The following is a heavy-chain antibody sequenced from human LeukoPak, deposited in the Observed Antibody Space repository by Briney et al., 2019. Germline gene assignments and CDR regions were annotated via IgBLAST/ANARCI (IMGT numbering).Heavy chain of an antibody. Sequence: GESLKISCKGSGYSFTSYWIGWVRQMPGKGLEWMGIIYPGDSDTRYSPSFQGQVTISADKSISTAYLQWSSLKASDTAVHYCARHVYDSSGYYPGAFDIWGQGTMVTVSS. J-gene: IGHJ3*02. CDR2: IYPGDSDT. CDR3: ARHVYDSSGYYPGAFDI. D-gene: IGHD3-22*01. CDR1: GYSFTSYW. V-gene: IGHV5-51*01.